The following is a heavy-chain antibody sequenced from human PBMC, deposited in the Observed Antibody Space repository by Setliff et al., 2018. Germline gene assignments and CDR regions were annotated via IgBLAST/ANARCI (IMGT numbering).Heavy chain of an antibody. Sequence: PGGSLRLSCVVSGFTFSDFGMSWVRQAPGKGLEWVSIIYSGGRSAYSTESVKGRFTISRDDSKNMLYLQMDSLRAEDTAVYFCARLFQGYDYYKKFDSWGQGTLVTVSS. J-gene: IGHJ4*02. CDR2: IYSGGRSA. V-gene: IGHV3-23*03. D-gene: IGHD3-10*01. CDR1: GFTFSDFG. CDR3: ARLFQGYDYYKKFDS.